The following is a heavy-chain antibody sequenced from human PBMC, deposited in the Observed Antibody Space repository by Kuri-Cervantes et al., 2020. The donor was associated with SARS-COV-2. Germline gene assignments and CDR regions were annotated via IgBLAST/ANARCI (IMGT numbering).Heavy chain of an antibody. CDR3: ARLIHVAAVPDP. Sequence: SETLSLTCAVSGDSISSVDYSWSWIRQPPGKGLEWIGYIYRDGKTYYSPSLTSRVTISVDRSKNQSFLQLTSVTAAGTAVYYCARLIHVAAVPDPWGQGTLVTVSS. CDR1: GDSISSVDYS. J-gene: IGHJ5*02. D-gene: IGHD2-21*02. V-gene: IGHV4-30-2*01. CDR2: IYRDGKT.